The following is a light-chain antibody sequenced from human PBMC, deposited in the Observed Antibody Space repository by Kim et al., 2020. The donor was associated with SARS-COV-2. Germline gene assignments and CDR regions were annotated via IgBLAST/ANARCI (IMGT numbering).Light chain of an antibody. J-gene: IGLJ2*01. V-gene: IGLV3-1*01. CDR1: KLGHKY. CDR3: QAWDRSTVV. CDR2: QDI. Sequence: SYELTQPPSVSVSPGQTASITCSGDKLGHKYVSWYQQKPGQSPILVIYQDIKRPSGIPERFSGANSGNTATLTISETQALDEADYYCQAWDRSTVVFGGGTRLTVL.